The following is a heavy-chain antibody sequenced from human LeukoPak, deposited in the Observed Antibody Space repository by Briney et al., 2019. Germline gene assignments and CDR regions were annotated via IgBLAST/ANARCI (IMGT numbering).Heavy chain of an antibody. J-gene: IGHJ5*02. D-gene: IGHD4-17*01. CDR1: GFTFSNYA. Sequence: GGSLRLSCAVSGFTFSNYAMSWVRQAPGKGLDWVSTFSGSGGSTYYADSVKGRFTISRDNSKNTLYLQMNSLRAEDTAVYYCAKAPDYGDYLNWFDPWGQGTLVTVSS. CDR2: FSGSGGST. V-gene: IGHV3-23*01. CDR3: AKAPDYGDYLNWFDP.